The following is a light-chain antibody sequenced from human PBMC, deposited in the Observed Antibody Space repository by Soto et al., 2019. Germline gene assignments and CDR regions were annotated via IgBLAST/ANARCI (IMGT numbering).Light chain of an antibody. CDR2: QAS. CDR1: QSTSSY. CDR3: QQYSSHST. J-gene: IGKJ1*01. V-gene: IGKV1-5*03. Sequence: DIQMTQSPSTLSASVGDRVTITCRASQSTSSYLAWYQQKPGKAPKLLIYQASSLENGVPSRLSGSGSGTEFSLPIRSLQPDDFATYYCQQYSSHSTFGQGTKVDIK.